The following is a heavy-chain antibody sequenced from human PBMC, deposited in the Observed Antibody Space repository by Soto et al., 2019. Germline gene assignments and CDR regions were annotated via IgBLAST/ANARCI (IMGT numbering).Heavy chain of an antibody. V-gene: IGHV2-5*02. CDR2: IFWDDDK. J-gene: IGHJ4*02. CDR1: GFSLSTSGVG. CDR3: VHAPCDY. Sequence: SGPTLVNPTQTLTLTCSFSGFSLSTSGVGVGWIRQPPGKALEWLALIFWDDDKRYSPSLESRPTITKDTSKNQVVLTMTNMDPVDTATYYCVHAPCDYWGQGNMVTVSS.